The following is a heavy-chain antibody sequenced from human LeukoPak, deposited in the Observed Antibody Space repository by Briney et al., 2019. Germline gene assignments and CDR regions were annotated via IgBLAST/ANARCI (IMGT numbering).Heavy chain of an antibody. CDR1: GFTFSNYE. J-gene: IGHJ4*02. CDR2: ISYDGSNT. V-gene: IGHV3-30*18. CDR3: AKGLYASSSDYLDY. Sequence: PGGSLRLSCAASGFTFSNYEMNWVRQAPGKGLEWVAVISYDGSNTYYADSVKGRFTISRDHSKNTLYLQMNSLRAEDTAVYYCAKGLYASSSDYLDYWGQGTLVTVSS. D-gene: IGHD6-6*01.